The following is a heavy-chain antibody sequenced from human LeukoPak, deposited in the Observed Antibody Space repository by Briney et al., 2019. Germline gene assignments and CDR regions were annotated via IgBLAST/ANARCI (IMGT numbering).Heavy chain of an antibody. J-gene: IGHJ4*02. V-gene: IGHV1-18*01. CDR2: ISAYNGNT. Sequence: ASVKVSCKASGYTFTSYGISWVRQAPGQGLEWMGWISAYNGNTNYAQRLQGRVTMTTDTSTSTAYMELGSLRSDDTAVYYCGYCSSTSCYGVDYWGQGTLVTVSS. D-gene: IGHD2-2*01. CDR3: GYCSSTSCYGVDY. CDR1: GYTFTSYG.